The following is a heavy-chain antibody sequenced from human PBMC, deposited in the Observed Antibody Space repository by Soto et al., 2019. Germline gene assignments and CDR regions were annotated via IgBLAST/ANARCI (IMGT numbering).Heavy chain of an antibody. CDR2: IRSSGGST. V-gene: IGHV3-23*01. CDR3: TKDHDFWSGYFDY. J-gene: IGHJ4*02. Sequence: GSLRLSCAASGFTFSNYAMSWVRQAPGKGLEWVSAIRSSGGSTYYADSVKGRFTISRDDSKNTLYLQMSSLRAEDTAVYYCTKDHDFWSGYFDYWGQGTLVTVSS. CDR1: GFTFSNYA. D-gene: IGHD3-3*01.